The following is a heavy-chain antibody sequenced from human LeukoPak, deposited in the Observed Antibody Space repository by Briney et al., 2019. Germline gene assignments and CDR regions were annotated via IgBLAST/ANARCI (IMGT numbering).Heavy chain of an antibody. CDR2: IYPGDSDT. CDR1: GYSFTSYW. J-gene: IGHJ4*02. Sequence: GESLKISCKGSGYSFTSYWIGWVRQMPGKGLEWMGIIYPGDSDTRYSPSFQGQVTISADKSISTAYLQWSSLKASDTAMYYCARSAYCGGGCYSQGDAYFDYWGQGTLVTVSS. V-gene: IGHV5-51*01. D-gene: IGHD2-21*02. CDR3: ARSAYCGGGCYSQGDAYFDY.